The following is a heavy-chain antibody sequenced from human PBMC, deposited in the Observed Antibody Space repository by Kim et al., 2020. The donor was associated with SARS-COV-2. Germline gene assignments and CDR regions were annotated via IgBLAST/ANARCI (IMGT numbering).Heavy chain of an antibody. D-gene: IGHD6-13*01. CDR3: ARRQLGFDT. J-gene: IGHJ4*02. CDR1: GFTFSTYP. V-gene: IGHV3-13*01. CDR2: IGSGGAT. Sequence: GGSLRLSCVGSGFTFSTYPLHWVRQASGKGLEWVSAIGSGGATYYADSVKGRFTISRNNDKNSVYFQMNSLRVADTAVYYCARRQLGFDTWAQATLVTDS.